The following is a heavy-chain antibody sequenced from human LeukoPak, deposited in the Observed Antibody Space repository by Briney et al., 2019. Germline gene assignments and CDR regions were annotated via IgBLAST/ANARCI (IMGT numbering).Heavy chain of an antibody. V-gene: IGHV4-31*03. CDR1: ADSISSGGHY. J-gene: IGHJ4*02. CDR2: IYYTGGT. Sequence: PSQTLSLTCTVSADSISSGGHYWSWVRQHPGKGLEWIGNIYYTGGTHYNPSLKSRVTISVDTSKNQVSLKVTSVTAADTAVYYYARAPHSDISAFDYWGQGTLVTVSS. D-gene: IGHD3-9*01. CDR3: ARAPHSDISAFDY.